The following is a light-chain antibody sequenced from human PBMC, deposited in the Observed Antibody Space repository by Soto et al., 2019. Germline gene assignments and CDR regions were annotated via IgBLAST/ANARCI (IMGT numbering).Light chain of an antibody. CDR1: SSNIASNA. CDR2: TNN. V-gene: IGLV1-44*01. Sequence: QPVLTQPPSASGTPGQRVTISCSGSSSNIASNAVNWYQQLPGTAPKLLIYTNNRRPSGVPDRFSGSKSGTSASLAISGLQSEDEADYYCSAWDDSLNAVVFGGGTKLTVL. CDR3: SAWDDSLNAVV. J-gene: IGLJ2*01.